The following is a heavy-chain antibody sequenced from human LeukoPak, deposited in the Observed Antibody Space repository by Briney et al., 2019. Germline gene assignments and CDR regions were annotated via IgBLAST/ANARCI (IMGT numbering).Heavy chain of an antibody. J-gene: IGHJ4*02. CDR2: IKYDGSEE. CDR1: GFTFSSYW. Sequence: GGSLRLSCIASGFTFSSYWMTWARQAPGKGLEWVANIKYDGSEEYYVDSVKGRFTISRDNAKNSLYLQMNSLRAEDTAVYYCARAPREWLLGYYFDYWGQGTLVTVSS. V-gene: IGHV3-7*01. CDR3: ARAPREWLLGYYFDY. D-gene: IGHD3-3*01.